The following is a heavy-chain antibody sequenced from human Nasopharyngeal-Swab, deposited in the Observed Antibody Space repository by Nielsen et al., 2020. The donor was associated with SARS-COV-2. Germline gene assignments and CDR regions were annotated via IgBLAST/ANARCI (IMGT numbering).Heavy chain of an antibody. D-gene: IGHD5-24*01. J-gene: IGHJ4*02. Sequence: VRQMPGKGPEWVSYISSSSSTIYYADSVKGRFTISRDNAKNSLYLQMNSLRAEDTAVYYCARVRRDGYNLHFDYWGQGTLVTVSS. CDR3: ARVRRDGYNLHFDY. CDR2: ISSSSSTI. V-gene: IGHV3-48*04.